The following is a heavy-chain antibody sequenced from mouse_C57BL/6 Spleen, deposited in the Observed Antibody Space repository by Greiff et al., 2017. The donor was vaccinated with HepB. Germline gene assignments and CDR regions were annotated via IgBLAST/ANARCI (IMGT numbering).Heavy chain of an antibody. CDR1: GYTFTSYW. CDR2: IDPSDSYN. J-gene: IGHJ3*01. CDR3: ARNYGSSYGWFAY. V-gene: IGHV1-69*01. D-gene: IGHD1-1*01. Sequence: QVQLQQPGAELVMPGASVKLSCKASGYTFTSYWMHWVKQRPGQGLEWIGEIDPSDSYNNYNQKFKGKSTLTVDKSSSTAYMQLSSLTSEDSAVYYCARNYGSSYGWFAYWGQGTLVTVSA.